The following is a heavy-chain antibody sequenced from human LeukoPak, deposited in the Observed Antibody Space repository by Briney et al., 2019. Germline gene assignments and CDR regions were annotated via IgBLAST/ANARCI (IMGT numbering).Heavy chain of an antibody. CDR2: IYYGTTI. CDR1: GGSISSGRYF. D-gene: IGHD3-3*01. J-gene: IGHJ5*02. CDR3: ARGTFTIFGVVPGFDP. V-gene: IGHV4-39*07. Sequence: SETLSLTCAVSGGSISSGRYFWGWIRQPPGKGLEWIASIYYGTTIFYNPSLKSRVTISVDTSKNQFSLKLSSVTAADTAVYYCARGTFTIFGVVPGFDPWGQGTLVTVSS.